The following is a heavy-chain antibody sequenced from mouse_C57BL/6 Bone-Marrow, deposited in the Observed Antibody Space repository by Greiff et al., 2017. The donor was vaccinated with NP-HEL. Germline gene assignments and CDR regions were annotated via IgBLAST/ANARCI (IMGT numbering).Heavy chain of an antibody. CDR2: IDPSDSDT. V-gene: IGHV1-69*01. CDR1: GYTFTSYW. CDR3: ARGLYTGVISGFAY. Sequence: QVQLKQSGAELVMPGASVKLSCKASGYTFTSYWMHWVKQRPGQGLEWIGEIDPSDSDTNYNQKFKGKSTVTVDKSSSTAYMQLSSLTSEDSAVYYWARGLYTGVISGFAYWGQGTLVTVSA. J-gene: IGHJ3*01.